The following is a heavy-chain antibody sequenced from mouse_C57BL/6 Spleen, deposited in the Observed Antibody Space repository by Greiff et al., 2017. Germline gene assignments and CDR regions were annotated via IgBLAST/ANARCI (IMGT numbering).Heavy chain of an antibody. Sequence: EVKLVESGGGLVKPGGSLKLSCAASGFTFSSYTMSWVRQTPEKRLEWVATISGGGGNTYYPDSVKGRFTISRDNAKNTLYLQMSSLMSEDTALFYCSSRIDYDERGFAYWGQGTLVTVSA. J-gene: IGHJ3*01. CDR3: SSRIDYDERGFAY. V-gene: IGHV5-9*01. D-gene: IGHD2-4*01. CDR1: GFTFSSYT. CDR2: ISGGGGNT.